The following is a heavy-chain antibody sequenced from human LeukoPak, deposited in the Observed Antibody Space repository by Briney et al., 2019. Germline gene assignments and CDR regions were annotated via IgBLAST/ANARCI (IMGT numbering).Heavy chain of an antibody. Sequence: PSETLSLTCTVSGGSISGYYWSWIRQPPGKGLEWIGYIYYSGSTNYNPSLKSRVTISVDTSKNQFSLKLSSVTAADTAVYYCARETSQKGAHYMDVWGKGTTVTISS. CDR2: IYYSGST. V-gene: IGHV4-59*01. CDR3: ARETSQKGAHYMDV. CDR1: GGSISGYY. J-gene: IGHJ6*03. D-gene: IGHD3-16*01.